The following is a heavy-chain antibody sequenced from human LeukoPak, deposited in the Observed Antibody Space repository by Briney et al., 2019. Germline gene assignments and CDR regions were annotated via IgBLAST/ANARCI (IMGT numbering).Heavy chain of an antibody. V-gene: IGHV1-2*02. CDR3: ARVGDILTGYDD. J-gene: IGHJ4*02. D-gene: IGHD3-9*01. CDR2: INPNSGGT. CDR1: GYNFTGYY. Sequence: GASVKVSCKASGYNFTGYYMHWVRQAPGQGLEWMGWINPNSGGTNYAQKFQGRVTTTRDTSISTAYMELSRLRSDDTAVYYCARVGDILTGYDDWGQGTLVTVSS.